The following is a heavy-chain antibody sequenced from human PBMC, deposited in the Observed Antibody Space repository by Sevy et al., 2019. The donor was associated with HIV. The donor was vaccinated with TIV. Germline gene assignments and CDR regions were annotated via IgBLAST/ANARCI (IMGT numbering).Heavy chain of an antibody. CDR2: IWYDGRTE. CDR1: GFTFRSFS. Sequence: GGSLRLSCVASGFTFRSFSMHWVRQAPGKGLEWVASIWYDGRTERYADSVQGRFTISRDNSKKTLYLQMNSLRDEDPANYYCERDAARVIVPTDGFDSWGQGTLVTVSS. D-gene: IGHD1-1*01. J-gene: IGHJ5*01. CDR3: ERDAARVIVPTDGFDS. V-gene: IGHV3-33*01.